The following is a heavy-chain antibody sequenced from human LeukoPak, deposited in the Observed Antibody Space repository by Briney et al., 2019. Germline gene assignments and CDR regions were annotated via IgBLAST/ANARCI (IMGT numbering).Heavy chain of an antibody. J-gene: IGHJ4*02. D-gene: IGHD6-19*01. V-gene: IGHV1-18*01. Sequence: ASVSVSCKASGYTFTSYGISWVRQAPGQGLEWMGWISPYNGNTKYAQKLQGRVTMTTDTSTNTAYMELRSLRSDDRAMYYCARTQTVAALADLDYWGQGTLVTVSS. CDR1: GYTFTSYG. CDR3: ARTQTVAALADLDY. CDR2: ISPYNGNT.